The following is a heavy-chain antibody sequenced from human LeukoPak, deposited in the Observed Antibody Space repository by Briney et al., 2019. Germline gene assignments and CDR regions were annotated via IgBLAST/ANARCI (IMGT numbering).Heavy chain of an antibody. CDR3: ARGPYATRWFDP. Sequence: SQTLSLTCTVSGGSISSGGCYWSWIRQHPGKGLEWIGYIYYSGSTYYNPSLKSRVTISVDTSKNQFSLKLSSVTAADTAVYYCARGPYATRWFDPWGQGTLVTVSS. CDR1: GGSISSGGCY. J-gene: IGHJ5*02. D-gene: IGHD5-12*01. V-gene: IGHV4-31*03. CDR2: IYYSGST.